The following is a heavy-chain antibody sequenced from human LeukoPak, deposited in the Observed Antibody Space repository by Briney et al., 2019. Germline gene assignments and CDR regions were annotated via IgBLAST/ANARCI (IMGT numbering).Heavy chain of an antibody. V-gene: IGHV4-59*01. Sequence: SETLSLTCTVSGGSITSYYWHWIRQPPGKGLEWIGYIYYSGSTNYNPSLKSRVNISVDTPRKQFSLKFHSVSAADTAVYYCARDRGRATWFDPWGQGTVVTVSS. D-gene: IGHD3-10*01. CDR1: GGSITSYY. CDR2: IYYSGST. CDR3: ARDRGRATWFDP. J-gene: IGHJ5*02.